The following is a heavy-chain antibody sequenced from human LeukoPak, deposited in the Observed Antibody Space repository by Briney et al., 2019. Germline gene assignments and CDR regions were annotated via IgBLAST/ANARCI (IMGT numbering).Heavy chain of an antibody. Sequence: GGSLRLSCAASGFTFSSYSMNWVRQAPGKGLEWVSYISSSSSTIYYADSVKGRFTISRDNAKNSLYLQMNSLRAEDTAVYYCATDLTYYYGSGGVWGQGTMVTVSS. J-gene: IGHJ3*01. D-gene: IGHD3-10*01. CDR2: ISSSSSTI. CDR1: GFTFSSYS. CDR3: ATDLTYYYGSGGV. V-gene: IGHV3-48*01.